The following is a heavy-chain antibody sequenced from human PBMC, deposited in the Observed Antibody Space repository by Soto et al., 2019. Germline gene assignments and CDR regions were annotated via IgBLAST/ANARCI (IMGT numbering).Heavy chain of an antibody. CDR1: GFTFSNYA. V-gene: IGHV3-23*01. Sequence: EVQLLESGGGLVQPGGSLRLSCAASGFTFSNYAMSWVRQAPGKGLEWLSTVNGPGTATYYANSVKGRFTISRGNSKNTVYLQMNSLRAEDTGIYYCADPGWGKSDYWGPGTLVTVSS. CDR2: VNGPGTAT. CDR3: ADPGWGKSDY. D-gene: IGHD3-16*01. J-gene: IGHJ4*02.